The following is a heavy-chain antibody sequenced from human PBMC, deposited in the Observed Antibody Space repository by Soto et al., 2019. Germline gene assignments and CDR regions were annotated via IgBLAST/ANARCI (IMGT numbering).Heavy chain of an antibody. D-gene: IGHD2-2*01. CDR1: GFTFDDYA. V-gene: IGHV3-9*01. Sequence: GGSLILSCAASGFTFDDYAMHWVRQAPGKGLEWVSGISWNSGSIGYADSVKGRFTISRDNAKNSLYLQMNSLRAEDTALYYCEKNIRDIVVVPAAISHYYGMDVWGQGTTVTVSS. J-gene: IGHJ6*02. CDR3: EKNIRDIVVVPAAISHYYGMDV. CDR2: ISWNSGSI.